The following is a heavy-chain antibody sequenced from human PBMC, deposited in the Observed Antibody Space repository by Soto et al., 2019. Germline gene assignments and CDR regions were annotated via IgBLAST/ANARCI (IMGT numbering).Heavy chain of an antibody. CDR1: GFTFSSYA. CDR3: AFKSGSGSYYFDY. J-gene: IGHJ4*02. D-gene: IGHD3-10*01. CDR2: ISGGGETT. V-gene: IGHV3-23*01. Sequence: GSLRLSCAASGFTFSSYAMWWVRQAPGKGLECVSAISGGGETTYYADSVKGRFTISRDNSKNTLYLQMNSLRAEDTAVYYCAFKSGSGSYYFDYWGQGTLVTVSS.